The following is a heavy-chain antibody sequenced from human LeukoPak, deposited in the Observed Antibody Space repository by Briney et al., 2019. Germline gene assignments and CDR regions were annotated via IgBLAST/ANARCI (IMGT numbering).Heavy chain of an antibody. V-gene: IGHV3-15*01. J-gene: IGHJ4*02. CDR1: GFTFSNAW. D-gene: IGHD1-26*01. CDR3: ARANSGSYFWQGFYLDY. CDR2: IKSKTDGGTT. Sequence: GGSLRLSCAASGFTFSNAWISWVRQAPGKGLEWVGRIKSKTDGGTTDYAAPVKGRFTISRDDSKNSLYLQMNSLKTEDTAVYYCARANSGSYFWQGFYLDYWGQGTLVTVSS.